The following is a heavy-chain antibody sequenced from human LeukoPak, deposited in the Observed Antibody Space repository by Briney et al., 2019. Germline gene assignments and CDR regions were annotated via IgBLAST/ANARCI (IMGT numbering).Heavy chain of an antibody. D-gene: IGHD2-15*01. CDR1: GGSISTYY. CDR2: IYYTGST. CDR3: ARDIRPLRSLSGHQISNYYYYGMDV. Sequence: SETLSLTCTVSGGSISTYYWTCIRQPPGKGLEWMGYIYYTGSTDYNTSLKSRVTISVDTSKNPFSLGLSSVTTADTAVYYCARDIRPLRSLSGHQISNYYYYGMDVWGQGTTVTVSS. J-gene: IGHJ6*02. V-gene: IGHV4-59*01.